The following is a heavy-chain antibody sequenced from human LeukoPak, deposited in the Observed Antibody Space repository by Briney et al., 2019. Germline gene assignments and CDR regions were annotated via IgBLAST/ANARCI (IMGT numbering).Heavy chain of an antibody. J-gene: IGHJ4*02. Sequence: PSETLSLTCTVSGGSISSSSYYWGWIRQPPGKGLEWIGYIYYSGSTNYNPSLKSRVTISVDTSKNQFSLKLSSVTAADTAVYYCARATYYYDSSGYYSYFDYWGQGTLVTVSS. CDR3: ARATYYYDSSGYYSYFDY. V-gene: IGHV4-61*05. D-gene: IGHD3-22*01. CDR1: GGSISSSSYY. CDR2: IYYSGST.